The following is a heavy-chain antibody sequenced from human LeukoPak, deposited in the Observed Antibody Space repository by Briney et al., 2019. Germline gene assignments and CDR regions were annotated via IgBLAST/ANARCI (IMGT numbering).Heavy chain of an antibody. CDR3: ARDLAAAGLPGGY. V-gene: IGHV1-2*06. Sequence: ASVKVSCKASGYTFTGYYMHWVRQAPGQGLEWMGRINPNSGGTNYAQKFQGRVTMTRDTSISTAYMELSRLRSDDTSVCYCARDLAAAGLPGGYWGQGTLVTVSS. CDR2: INPNSGGT. J-gene: IGHJ4*02. D-gene: IGHD6-13*01. CDR1: GYTFTGYY.